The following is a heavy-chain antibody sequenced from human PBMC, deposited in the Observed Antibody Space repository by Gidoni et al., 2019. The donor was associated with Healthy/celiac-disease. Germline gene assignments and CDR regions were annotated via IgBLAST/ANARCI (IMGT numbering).Heavy chain of an antibody. J-gene: IGHJ5*02. D-gene: IGHD2-2*02. CDR3: ARTLGYCSSTSCYRYWFDP. V-gene: IGHV4-4*07. Sequence: QVQLQESGPGLVKPSETLSLTCTVSGGSISSYYWSWIRQPAGKGLEWIGRIYTSGSTNYNPSLKSRVTMSVDTSKNQFSLKLSSVTAADTAVYYCARTLGYCSSTSCYRYWFDPWGQGTLVTVSS. CDR2: IYTSGST. CDR1: GGSISSYY.